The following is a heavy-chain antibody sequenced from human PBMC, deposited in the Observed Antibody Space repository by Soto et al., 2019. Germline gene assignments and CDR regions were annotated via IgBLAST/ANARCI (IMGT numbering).Heavy chain of an antibody. CDR1: GFTFSTYG. Sequence: QVQLVESGGAVVQTGRSLRLSCAASGFTFSTYGMHWVRQAPGKGLEWVAVISYDGSNKYYVDSVKGRFTISRDNSKNSLYLQMTSLRAEATAVYYCAKDTSQMAAIGLLDYWGQGTQVTVSS. V-gene: IGHV3-30*18. J-gene: IGHJ4*02. CDR2: ISYDGSNK. CDR3: AKDTSQMAAIGLLDY. D-gene: IGHD6-19*01.